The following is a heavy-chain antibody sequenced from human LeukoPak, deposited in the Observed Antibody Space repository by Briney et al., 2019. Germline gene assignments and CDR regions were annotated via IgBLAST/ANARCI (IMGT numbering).Heavy chain of an antibody. CDR2: IYASGST. Sequence: PSETLSLTCTVSGGSISSGSYYWSWIRQPAGKGLEWIGRIYASGSTNYNPSLKSRVTISVDTSKNQFSLKLSSVTAADTAVYYCARRGDYYYGMDVWGQGTTVTVSS. J-gene: IGHJ6*02. CDR3: ARRGDYYYGMDV. CDR1: GGSISSGSYY. V-gene: IGHV4-61*02. D-gene: IGHD3-10*01.